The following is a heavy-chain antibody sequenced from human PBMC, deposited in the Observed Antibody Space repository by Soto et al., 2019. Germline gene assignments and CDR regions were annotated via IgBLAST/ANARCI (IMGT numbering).Heavy chain of an antibody. CDR1: GNPFTGYY. CDR3: ASNDYYNSDQEYIDV. J-gene: IGHJ4*01. D-gene: IGHD3-10*01. Sequence: ASVKASCKASGNPFTGYYIHWVRQAPGQGLEWMGWINPITGGTNYAPKFQGRVTMTRDTSITTAYMELSRLRSDDTAVYYCASNDYYNSDQEYIDVWGQGTPVTVSS. CDR2: INPITGGT. V-gene: IGHV1-2*02.